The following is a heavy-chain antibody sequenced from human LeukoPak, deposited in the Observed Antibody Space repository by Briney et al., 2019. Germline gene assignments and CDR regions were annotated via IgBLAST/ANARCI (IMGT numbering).Heavy chain of an antibody. D-gene: IGHD1-14*01. CDR2: IYSGGST. J-gene: IGHJ3*02. CDR1: GFTVRSNY. V-gene: IGHV3-53*01. CDR3: AREGHGKEEDAFDI. Sequence: GGSLRLSCAASGFTVRSNYMSGVRRAPGKGLGWVSVIYSGGSTYYADSVKGRFTISRDNSKNTLYLQMNGLRAEDTAVYYCAREGHGKEEDAFDIWGQGTMVTVSS.